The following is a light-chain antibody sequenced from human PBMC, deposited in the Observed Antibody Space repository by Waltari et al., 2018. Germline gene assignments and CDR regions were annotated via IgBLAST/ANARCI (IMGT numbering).Light chain of an antibody. Sequence: QSVLTQPPSASGTPGQKISISCSGSSSNIGGNFVNWYRQLTGTAPKLLIYNNDQRPSGVPDRFPCSKSGTSASLAISGLHSEDEADYSCAAWDDSLNGPVFGGGTKLTVL. J-gene: IGLJ3*02. CDR2: NND. V-gene: IGLV1-44*01. CDR1: SSNIGGNF. CDR3: AAWDDSLNGPV.